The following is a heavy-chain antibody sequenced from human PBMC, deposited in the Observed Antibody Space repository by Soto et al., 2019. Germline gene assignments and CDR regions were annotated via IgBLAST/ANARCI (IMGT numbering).Heavy chain of an antibody. J-gene: IGHJ2*01. V-gene: IGHV1-18*01. D-gene: IGHD4-4*01. CDR2: ISAYNGNT. CDR1: GYTFTSYG. CDR3: ARTETYSNYDWYFDL. Sequence: QVQLVQSGAEVKKPGASEKISCKASGYTFTSYGISWVRQAPGQGLEWMGWISAYNGNTNYAQKLQGRVTMTTDTSTSTAYMELRSLRSDDTAVYYCARTETYSNYDWYFDLWGRGTLVTVSS.